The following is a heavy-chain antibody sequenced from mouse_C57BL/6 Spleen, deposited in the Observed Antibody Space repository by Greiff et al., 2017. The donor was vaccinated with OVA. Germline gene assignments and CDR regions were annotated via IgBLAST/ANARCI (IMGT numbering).Heavy chain of an antibody. CDR3: TEVEGYDYDGYWYFDV. CDR1: GFNIKDYY. D-gene: IGHD2-4*01. J-gene: IGHJ1*03. V-gene: IGHV14-1*01. CDR2: IDPEDGDT. Sequence: EVQLQQSGAELVRPGASVKLSCTASGFNIKDYYMHWVKQRPEQGLEWIGRIDPEDGDTEYAPKFQGKATMTADTSSNTAYLQLSSLTSEDTAVYYSTEVEGYDYDGYWYFDVWGTGTTVTVSS.